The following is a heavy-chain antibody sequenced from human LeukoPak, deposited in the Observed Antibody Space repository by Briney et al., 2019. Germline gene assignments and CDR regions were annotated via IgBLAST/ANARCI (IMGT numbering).Heavy chain of an antibody. D-gene: IGHD6-19*01. Sequence: PGGSLRLSCAASGFTFSSYAMHWVRQAPGKGLEYVSAISSNGGSTYCANSVKGRFTISRDNSKNTLYLQMGSLRAEDMAVYYCARDRGGQWLGSFDYWGQGTLVTVSS. CDR3: ARDRGGQWLGSFDY. V-gene: IGHV3-64*01. CDR1: GFTFSSYA. J-gene: IGHJ4*02. CDR2: ISSNGGST.